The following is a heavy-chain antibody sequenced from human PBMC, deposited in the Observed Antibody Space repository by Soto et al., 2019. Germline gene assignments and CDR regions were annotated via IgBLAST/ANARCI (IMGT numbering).Heavy chain of an antibody. CDR3: ARVKLLWFGELSLPGCY. CDR2: ISAYNGNT. Sequence: QVQLVQSGAEVKKPGASVKVSCRASGYTFTSYGISWVRQAPGQGLEWMGWISAYNGNTNYAQKLQGRVTMTTDTSTSTAYIELRSLRSDDTAVYYCARVKLLWFGELSLPGCYWGQGTLVTVSS. D-gene: IGHD3-10*01. V-gene: IGHV1-18*01. J-gene: IGHJ4*02. CDR1: GYTFTSYG.